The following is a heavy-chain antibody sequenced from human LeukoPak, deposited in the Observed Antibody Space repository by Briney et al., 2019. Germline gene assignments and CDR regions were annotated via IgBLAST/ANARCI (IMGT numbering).Heavy chain of an antibody. D-gene: IGHD6-19*01. V-gene: IGHV1-2*02. CDR1: GNTFSGYY. CDR3: ATFPPPVPGIGD. J-gene: IGHJ4*01. Sequence: ASVKVSWKASGNTFSGYYIHWVRQAPGQGLEWMGWINPKSGGTNYAQKFQGRVTMTRDTSIYTVYMDLSRLRSDDTAVYYCATFPPPVPGIGDWGQAT. CDR2: INPKSGGT.